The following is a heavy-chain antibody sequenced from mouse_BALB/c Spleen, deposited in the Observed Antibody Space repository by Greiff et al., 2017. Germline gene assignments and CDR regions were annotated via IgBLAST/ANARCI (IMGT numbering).Heavy chain of an antibody. CDR1: GYSFTSYY. Sequence: VQLQQSGPELMKPGASVKISCKASGYSFTSYYMHWVKQSHGKSLEWIGYIDPFNGGTSYNQKFKGKATLTVDKSSSTAYMHLSSLTSEDSAGYYCARDPVTSYLDYWGQGTTLTVSS. V-gene: IGHV1S135*01. CDR2: IDPFNGGT. J-gene: IGHJ2*01. CDR3: ARDPVTSYLDY. D-gene: IGHD2-1*01.